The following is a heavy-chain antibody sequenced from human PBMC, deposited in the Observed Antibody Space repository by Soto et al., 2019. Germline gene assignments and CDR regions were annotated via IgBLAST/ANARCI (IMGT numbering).Heavy chain of an antibody. CDR1: GGSFIGYY. CDR3: ARGTGAENTFYYYYGMDV. J-gene: IGHJ6*02. CDR2: INHSGST. Sequence: KSSETLSLTCAVYGGSFIGYYCIFIRHPPFKWLEWIGEINHSGSTNYNPSLKGRVTISVDTSKNQFSLKLSSVTAADTAVYYCARGTGAENTFYYYYGMDVWGQGTTVTVSS. D-gene: IGHD3-10*01. V-gene: IGHV4-34*01.